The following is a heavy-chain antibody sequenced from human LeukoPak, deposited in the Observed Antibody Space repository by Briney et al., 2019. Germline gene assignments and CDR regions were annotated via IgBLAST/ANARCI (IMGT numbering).Heavy chain of an antibody. CDR1: GLTFSSYA. V-gene: IGHV3-23*01. CDR2: ISGSGGST. Sequence: GGSLRLSCAASGLTFSSYAMSWVRQAPGKGLEWVSAISGSGGSTYYADSVKGRFTISRDKSKNTLYLQMNSLRAEDTAVYYCAKHRWELTNIDYWGQGTLVTVSS. J-gene: IGHJ4*02. CDR3: AKHRWELTNIDY. D-gene: IGHD1-26*01.